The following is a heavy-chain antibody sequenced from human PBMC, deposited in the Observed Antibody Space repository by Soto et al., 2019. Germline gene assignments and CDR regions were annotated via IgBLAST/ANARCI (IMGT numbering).Heavy chain of an antibody. CDR3: ARGGYDTSGQTFIGWGPDC. CDR1: GVSITSGSYY. Sequence: HVQLQESGPGPVTPSQTLSLSCTVSGVSITSGSYYWTWVRQSPGKGLEWIGYRYYSGNTYYNQSLNSRATISVDTSKNQFFLKLTSVTAADTAVYYCARGGYDTSGQTFIGWGPDCWGQGTLVTVSS. D-gene: IGHD3-22*01. V-gene: IGHV4-30-4*01. CDR2: RYYSGNT. J-gene: IGHJ4*02.